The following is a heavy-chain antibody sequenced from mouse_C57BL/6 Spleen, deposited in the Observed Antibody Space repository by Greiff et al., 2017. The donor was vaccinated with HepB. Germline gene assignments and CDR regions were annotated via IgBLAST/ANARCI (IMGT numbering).Heavy chain of an antibody. Sequence: EVQLQESGPELVKPGASVKMSCKASGYTFTDYNMHWVKQSHGKSLEWIGYINPNNGGTSYNQKFKGKATLTVNKSSSTAYMELRSLTSEDSAVYYCARSSTTVVAYYFDYWGQGTTLTVSS. CDR1: GYTFTDYN. CDR2: INPNNGGT. J-gene: IGHJ2*01. V-gene: IGHV1-22*01. D-gene: IGHD1-1*01. CDR3: ARSSTTVVAYYFDY.